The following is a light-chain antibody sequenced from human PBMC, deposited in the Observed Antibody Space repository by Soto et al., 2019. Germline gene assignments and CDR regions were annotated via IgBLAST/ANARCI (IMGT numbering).Light chain of an antibody. CDR3: QQYNTYPLT. CDR2: KAS. Sequence: DIQMTQSPSTLSASVGDRVTITCRASQTISIWLAWYQQKPGKAPNLLIYKASSLESGVPSRFSGSGSGIEFTLTISSLQPDDFATYYCQQYNTYPLTFGGGTKVEI. J-gene: IGKJ4*01. V-gene: IGKV1-5*03. CDR1: QTISIW.